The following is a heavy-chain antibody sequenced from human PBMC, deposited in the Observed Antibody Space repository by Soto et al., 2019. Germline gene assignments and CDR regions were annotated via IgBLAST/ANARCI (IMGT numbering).Heavy chain of an antibody. CDR3: APLVAPPSSQPWFDP. CDR2: VSGYNCHT. CDR1: GYTFLSYG. V-gene: IGHV1-18*01. D-gene: IGHD5-12*01. J-gene: IGHJ5*02. Sequence: QVKLEQSGGEVKKPGASVKVSCKASGYTFLSYGITWVRQAPGQGLEWMGWVSGYNCHTNYAQKFQGRVPMTTVMSTATAYMALRNLRSDDTAVYYCAPLVAPPSSQPWFDPWAQGTLVTVS.